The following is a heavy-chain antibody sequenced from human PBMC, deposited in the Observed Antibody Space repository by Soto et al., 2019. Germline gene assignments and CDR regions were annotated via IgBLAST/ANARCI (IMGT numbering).Heavy chain of an antibody. V-gene: IGHV4-31*03. J-gene: IGHJ5*02. Sequence: TLSLTCTVSGGSISSGGYYWNWIRQHPEKGLEWIGHIYYSGSTYYNPSLKSRVSISLDTSKNQLSLKLSSVTAADTAVYYCARWFDPWGQGTLVTVSS. CDR1: GGSISSGGYY. CDR3: ARWFDP. CDR2: IYYSGST.